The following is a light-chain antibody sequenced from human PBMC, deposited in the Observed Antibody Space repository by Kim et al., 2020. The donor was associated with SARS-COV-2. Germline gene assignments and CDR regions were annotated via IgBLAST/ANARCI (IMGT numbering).Light chain of an antibody. CDR1: NSHVGHHNR. CDR3: CSYINNTFDVV. V-gene: IGLV2-18*02. Sequence: SVTISYTGSNSHVGHHNRVSWHPQPPGTGPKFVLYEVTNRPSGVPDRFSGSKSGNTASLTISGLQADDEADYYCCSYINNTFDVVFGGGTQLTVL. CDR2: EVT. J-gene: IGLJ2*01.